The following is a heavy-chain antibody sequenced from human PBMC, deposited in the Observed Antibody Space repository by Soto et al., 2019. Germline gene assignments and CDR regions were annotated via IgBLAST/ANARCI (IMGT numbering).Heavy chain of an antibody. CDR3: ARDEGYGDYVSHYYYGMDV. J-gene: IGHJ6*02. Sequence: QVQLQESGPGLVKPSQTLSLTCTVSGGSISSGGYYWSWIRQHPGKGLEWIGYIYYSGSTYYNPSLKRRVTISVDTSKSQFSLKLSSVTAADTAVYYCARDEGYGDYVSHYYYGMDVWGQGTTVTVSS. V-gene: IGHV4-31*03. CDR1: GGSISSGGYY. CDR2: IYYSGST. D-gene: IGHD4-17*01.